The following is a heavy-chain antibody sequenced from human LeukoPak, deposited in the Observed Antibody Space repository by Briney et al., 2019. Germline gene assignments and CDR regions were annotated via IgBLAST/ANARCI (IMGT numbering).Heavy chain of an antibody. CDR3: ASGGAGDDLFQH. CDR2: ISRSGSII. D-gene: IGHD3-16*01. CDR1: GFTFSSYE. V-gene: IGHV3-48*03. J-gene: IGHJ1*01. Sequence: GGSLRLSCAASGFTFSSYEMNWVRQAPGKGLECVSCISRSGSIIKYADSVRGRFTISRDNAKNSLYLQMNSLRVEDTAVYYCASGGAGDDLFQHWGQGTLVSVSP.